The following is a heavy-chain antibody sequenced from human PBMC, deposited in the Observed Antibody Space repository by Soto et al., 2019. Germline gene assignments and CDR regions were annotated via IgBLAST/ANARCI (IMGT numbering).Heavy chain of an antibody. Sequence: QVQLVESGGGVVQPGRSLRLSCAASGFTFSSYGMHWVRQAPGKGLEWVAVIWYDGSNKYYADSVKGRFTISRDNSKNTLYLQMNSLRAEDTAVYYCARDSLVAAAGLPDYWGQGTLVTVSS. CDR3: ARDSLVAAAGLPDY. D-gene: IGHD6-13*01. V-gene: IGHV3-33*01. CDR2: IWYDGSNK. CDR1: GFTFSSYG. J-gene: IGHJ4*02.